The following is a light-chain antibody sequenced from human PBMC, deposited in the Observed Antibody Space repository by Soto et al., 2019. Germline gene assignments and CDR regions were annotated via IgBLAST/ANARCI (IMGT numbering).Light chain of an antibody. J-gene: IGKJ1*01. V-gene: IGKV3-15*01. Sequence: EIVLTQSPATLSVSPGERATLSCRASQSISSSLAWYQQQPGQAPRLLIYHASTRAAGIPARFSGSGSGTAFTLTISSLQSEDFAVYYCQQYYNWPPGTFGQGTKVEIK. CDR3: QQYYNWPPGT. CDR1: QSISSS. CDR2: HAS.